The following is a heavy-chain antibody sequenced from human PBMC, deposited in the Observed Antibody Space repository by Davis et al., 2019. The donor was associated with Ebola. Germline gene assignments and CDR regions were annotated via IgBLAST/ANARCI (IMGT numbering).Heavy chain of an antibody. CDR1: GYTFTSYY. CDR3: ARDRYDFWSGYYKYGMDV. D-gene: IGHD3-3*01. J-gene: IGHJ6*02. V-gene: IGHV1-46*01. Sequence: SVKVSCKASGYTFTSYYMHWVRQAPGQGLEWMGIINPSGGSTSYAQKFQGRVTMTRDTSTSTVYMELRSLRSDDTAVYYCARDRYDFWSGYYKYGMDVWGQGTTVTVSS. CDR2: INPSGGST.